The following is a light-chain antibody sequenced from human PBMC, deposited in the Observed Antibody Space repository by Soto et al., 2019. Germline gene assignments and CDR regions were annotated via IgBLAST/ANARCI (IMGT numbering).Light chain of an antibody. CDR2: DVN. Sequence: QSVLTQPASVSGSPGQSITISCTGTSSDVGNYNYVSWYQQRPDKAPKLMIYDVNNRPSGVSNRFSGSKSGNTASLTISGLQAEDEADYYCSSYTSSITYVFGTGTKLTVL. CDR3: SSYTSSITYV. CDR1: SSDVGNYNY. J-gene: IGLJ1*01. V-gene: IGLV2-14*01.